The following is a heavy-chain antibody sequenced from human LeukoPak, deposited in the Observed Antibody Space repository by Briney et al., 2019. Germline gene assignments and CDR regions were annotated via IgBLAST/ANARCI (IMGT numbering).Heavy chain of an antibody. V-gene: IGHV1-69*02. CDR1: GGTFSSYT. CDR3: ARGPTVVIQVGVDY. D-gene: IGHD4-23*01. Sequence: GASVKVSCKASGGTFSSYTISWVRQAPGQGLEWMGRIIPILGIANYAQKFQGRVTMTRDTSTSTVYMELSSLRSEDTAVYYCARGPTVVIQVGVDYWGQGTLVTVSS. CDR2: IIPILGIA. J-gene: IGHJ4*02.